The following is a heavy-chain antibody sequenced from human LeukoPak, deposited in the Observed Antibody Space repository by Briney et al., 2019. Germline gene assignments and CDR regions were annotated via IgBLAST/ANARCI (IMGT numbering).Heavy chain of an antibody. CDR1: GYTFTSYG. D-gene: IGHD3-22*01. CDR3: ARDGVSSGYYLTTGDY. Sequence: GASVKVSCKASGYTFTSYGISWVRQAPGQGLEWMGWISAYNGNTNYAQKLQGRVTMTTDTSTNTAYMELRSLRSDDTAVYYCARDGVSSGYYLTTGDYWGQGTLVTVSS. CDR2: ISAYNGNT. V-gene: IGHV1-18*01. J-gene: IGHJ4*02.